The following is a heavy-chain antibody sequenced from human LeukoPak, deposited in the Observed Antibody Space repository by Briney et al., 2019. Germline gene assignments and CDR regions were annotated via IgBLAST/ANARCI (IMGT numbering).Heavy chain of an antibody. V-gene: IGHV3-11*01. Sequence: GGSLRLSCAASGFTFSDYYMSWIRQAPGRGLEWVSYISSSGSTIYYADSVKGRFTISRDNAKNSLYLQMNSLRAEDTAVYYCARGAAADPFNYYYYYYMDVWGKGTTVTISS. CDR2: ISSSGSTI. CDR3: ARGAAADPFNYYYYYYMDV. CDR1: GFTFSDYY. D-gene: IGHD6-13*01. J-gene: IGHJ6*03.